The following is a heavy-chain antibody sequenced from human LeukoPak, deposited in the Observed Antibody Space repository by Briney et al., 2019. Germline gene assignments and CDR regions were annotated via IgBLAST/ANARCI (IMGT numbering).Heavy chain of an antibody. CDR2: IYYSGST. V-gene: IGHV4-59*08. Sequence: KTSETLSLTCTVSGGSISIYYWSWIRQPPGKGLEWIGYIYYSGSTNYNPSLKSRVTISVDTSKNQFSLKLSSVTAADTAVYYCARLDPGFLSGNSLPYYFDYWGQGTLVTVSS. CDR1: GGSISIYY. D-gene: IGHD2-21*02. J-gene: IGHJ4*02. CDR3: ARLDPGFLSGNSLPYYFDY.